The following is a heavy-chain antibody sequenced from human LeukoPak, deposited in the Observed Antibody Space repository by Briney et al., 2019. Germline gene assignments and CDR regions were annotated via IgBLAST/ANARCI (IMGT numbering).Heavy chain of an antibody. V-gene: IGHV4-39*07. CDR3: PRDSAAAGTDY. J-gene: IGHJ4*02. CDR1: GGSISSSSYY. D-gene: IGHD6-13*01. CDR2: IYYSGST. Sequence: SETLSLTCTVSGGSISSSSYYWGWIRQPPGKGLEWIGSIYYSGSTYYNPSLKSRVTISVDTSKNQFSLKLSSVTAADTAVYYCPRDSAAAGTDYWGQGTLVTVSS.